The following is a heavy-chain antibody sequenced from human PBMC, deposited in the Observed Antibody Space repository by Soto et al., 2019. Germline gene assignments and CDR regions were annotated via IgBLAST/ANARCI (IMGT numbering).Heavy chain of an antibody. D-gene: IGHD5-18*01. CDR3: ARGRDGYKRFDY. J-gene: IGHJ4*02. CDR1: GGSSSSYY. CDR2: IYYSGST. Sequence: SETLSLTCTVSGGSSSSYYWNWIRQPPGKGLEWIGYIYYSGSTNYNPSLKSRVTISVDTSKNQFSLKLSSVTAADTAVYYCARGRDGYKRFDYWGQGTLVTVSS. V-gene: IGHV4-59*01.